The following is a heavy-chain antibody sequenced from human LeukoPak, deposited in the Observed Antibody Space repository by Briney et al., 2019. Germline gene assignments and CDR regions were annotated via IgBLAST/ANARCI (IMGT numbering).Heavy chain of an antibody. CDR3: VKDLNGTWSFDY. Sequence: GGSLRLSCVASGFTFNTYVMSWVRQAPGKGLEWVATITGGGITYYADLVKGRFTVSRDNSRNTLFLQMNNLRPEDTAVYYCVKDLNGTWSFDYWGQGTLVTVSS. V-gene: IGHV3-23*01. CDR2: ITGGGIT. J-gene: IGHJ4*02. CDR1: GFTFNTYV. D-gene: IGHD2-8*01.